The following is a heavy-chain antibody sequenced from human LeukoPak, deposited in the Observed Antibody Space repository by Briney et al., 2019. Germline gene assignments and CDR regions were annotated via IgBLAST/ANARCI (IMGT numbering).Heavy chain of an antibody. CDR1: GASISSYS. J-gene: IGHJ6*03. CDR2: ISNNGKT. D-gene: IGHD2-21*01. CDR3: ARRIYSGTVRHLLYSFMDV. Sequence: SETLSLTCTVSGASISSYSWTWIRQSPGKGLESLGFISNNGKTKYKSSFEGRVSMSLDTSKSQFSLTLSSVTAADTAVYFCARRIYSGTVRHLLYSFMDVWGKGTTVIVS. V-gene: IGHV4-59*08.